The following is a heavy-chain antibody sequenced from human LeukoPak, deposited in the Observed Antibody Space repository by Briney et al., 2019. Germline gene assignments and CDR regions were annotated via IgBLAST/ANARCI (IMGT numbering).Heavy chain of an antibody. CDR2: TDVGGDGYK. D-gene: IGHD2-21*02. Sequence: GGSLRLSCAAYGFTFRSYSMNWVRQAPGKGLEWISYTDVGGDGYKYYADSVKGRFTISRDNAKNSLYLQMNSLRVEDTAVYYCARGVTATRYFYYGLDVWGLGTTVIVSS. CDR1: GFTFRSYS. V-gene: IGHV3-21*05. J-gene: IGHJ6*02. CDR3: ARGVTATRYFYYGLDV.